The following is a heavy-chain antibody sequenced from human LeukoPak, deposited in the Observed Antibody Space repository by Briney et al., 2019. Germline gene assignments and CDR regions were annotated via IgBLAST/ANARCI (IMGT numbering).Heavy chain of an antibody. Sequence: PGGSLRLSCAASGFTFSSYEMNWVRQAPGKGLEWVSYISSSGSTIYYADSVEGRLTISRDDAKNSLYLHMNSLRDEDTAVYFCTRSRLVDYWGQGTLVTVSS. CDR1: GFTFSSYE. CDR2: ISSSGSTI. J-gene: IGHJ4*02. CDR3: TRSRLVDY. V-gene: IGHV3-48*03.